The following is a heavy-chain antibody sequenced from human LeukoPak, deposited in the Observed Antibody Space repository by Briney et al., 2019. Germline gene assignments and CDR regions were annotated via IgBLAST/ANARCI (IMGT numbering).Heavy chain of an antibody. V-gene: IGHV3-64*01. D-gene: IGHD6-19*01. Sequence: GGSLRLSCEGSGYTFCCYAMPWVRPGPGEGLGYVAAISSDGRITYYANFVKGRFTISRDNSKNTLYLQMGSLRTEDMAVYYCARVSGWYWFDQWGQGTLVTVSS. CDR2: ISSDGRIT. J-gene: IGHJ5*02. CDR3: ARVSGWYWFDQ. CDR1: GYTFCCYA.